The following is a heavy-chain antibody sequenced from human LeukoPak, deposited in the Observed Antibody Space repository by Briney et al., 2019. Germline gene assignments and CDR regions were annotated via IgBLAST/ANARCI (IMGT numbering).Heavy chain of an antibody. Sequence: SETLSLTCTVSGGSISSYYWSWIRQPPGKGLEWIGYIYYSGSTNYNPSLKSRVTISVDTSKNQFSLKLSSVTAADTAVYYCARESNTTAHVLIDYWGQGTLVTVSS. CDR2: IYYSGST. CDR1: GGSISSYY. V-gene: IGHV4-59*01. CDR3: ARESNTTAHVLIDY. J-gene: IGHJ4*02. D-gene: IGHD1-1*01.